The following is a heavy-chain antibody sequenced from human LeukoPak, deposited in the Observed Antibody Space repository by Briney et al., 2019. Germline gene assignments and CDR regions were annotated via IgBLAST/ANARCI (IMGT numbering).Heavy chain of an antibody. CDR1: GYTFTSYD. CDR3: ARGSYYYGSDREDY. J-gene: IGHJ4*02. V-gene: IGHV1-8*01. CDR2: MNPNSGNT. D-gene: IGHD3-10*01. Sequence: ASVKVSCKASGYTFTSYDINWVRQATGQGLEWMGWMNPNSGNTGYAQKFQGRVTMARNTSISTAYMELSSLRSEDTAVYYCARGSYYYGSDREDYWGQGTLVTVSS.